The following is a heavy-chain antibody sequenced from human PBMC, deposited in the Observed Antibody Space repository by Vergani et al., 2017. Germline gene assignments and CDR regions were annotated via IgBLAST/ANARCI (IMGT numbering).Heavy chain of an antibody. CDR3: ARHSTVDWLEKWGGIDP. D-gene: IGHD6-19*01. Sequence: QLQLQESGPGLVKPSATLSLTCSVSGASIRSSNYYWGWIRQPPGKGLEWIASIYYSGSTYYNPSLKSRVTISVDTSKNQFSLKLSSVTAADTAVYFCARHSTVDWLEKWGGIDPWGQGILVTVSS. V-gene: IGHV4-39*01. J-gene: IGHJ5*02. CDR1: GASIRSSNYY. CDR2: IYYSGST.